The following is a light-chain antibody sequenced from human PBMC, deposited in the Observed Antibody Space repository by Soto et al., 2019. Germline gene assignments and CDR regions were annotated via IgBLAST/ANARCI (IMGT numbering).Light chain of an antibody. CDR1: QSVISSY. V-gene: IGKV3-20*01. Sequence: EIVLTQSPGTLSLSPGERATLSCRSSQSVISSYLAWYQQKPGQAPRLLIYGASSRATDIPDRFTGSGSGTDFTLTISRLEPEDFGVYYCQQYGSSPLTFGPGTKVDIK. CDR2: GAS. J-gene: IGKJ3*01. CDR3: QQYGSSPLT.